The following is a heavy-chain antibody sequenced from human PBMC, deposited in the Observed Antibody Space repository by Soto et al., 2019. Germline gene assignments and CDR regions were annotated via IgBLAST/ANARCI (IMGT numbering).Heavy chain of an antibody. CDR2: SSHSRRT. J-gene: IGHJ4*02. CDR1: RRSISSYY. D-gene: IGHD6-25*01. CDR3: ARVSSGVRYFDY. Sequence: SETLSLTCTVSRRSISSYYWSLVRQPPGKGLEWIGYSSHSRRTNYNPSLKSRVTISADTSKNQFSLKLTSVTAADTAVYYCARVSSGVRYFDYWGQGILVTVSS. V-gene: IGHV4-59*01.